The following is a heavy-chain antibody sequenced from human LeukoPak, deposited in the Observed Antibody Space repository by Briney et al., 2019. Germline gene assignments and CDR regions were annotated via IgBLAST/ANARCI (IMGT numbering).Heavy chain of an antibody. CDR3: AREGTGTNTLDY. CDR2: ISSRGSYI. CDR1: GFTFSSYS. D-gene: IGHD1-7*01. V-gene: IGHV3-21*01. Sequence: PGGSLRLSCAASGFTFSSYSMNWVRQAPGKGLEWVSSISSRGSYIYYADSVKGRFTLSRDNAKNSLYLQMNSLRAEDTAVYYCAREGTGTNTLDYWGQGTLVTVSS. J-gene: IGHJ4*02.